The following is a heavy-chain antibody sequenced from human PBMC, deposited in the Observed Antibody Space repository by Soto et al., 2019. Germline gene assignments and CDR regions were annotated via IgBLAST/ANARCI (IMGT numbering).Heavy chain of an antibody. Sequence: EVQLLESGGGLVQPGGSLRLSCAASGFPFSSYAMNWVRQAPGKGLEWVSTISGAISGSADSTYYADSVKGRFTISRDNSKNTLYLQMNSLRAEDTAVYYCARDYYYDSSGYYEGLDYWGQGTLVTVSS. CDR1: GFPFSSYA. V-gene: IGHV3-23*01. D-gene: IGHD3-22*01. J-gene: IGHJ4*02. CDR3: ARDYYYDSSGYYEGLDY. CDR2: ISGSADST.